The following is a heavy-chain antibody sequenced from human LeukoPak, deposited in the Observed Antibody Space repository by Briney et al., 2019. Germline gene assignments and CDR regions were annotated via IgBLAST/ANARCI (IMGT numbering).Heavy chain of an antibody. CDR1: GGSISSYS. CDR2: IYTSGST. CDR3: ARDVLRYDFWSGYYYYYGMDV. Sequence: SETLSLTCTVSGGSISSYSWNWIRQPAGKGLEWVGRIYTSGSTKYNSSLESRVTMSVDTSKNQFSLKLSSVTAADTAVYYCARDVLRYDFWSGYYYYYGMDVWGQGTTVTVSS. J-gene: IGHJ6*02. V-gene: IGHV4-4*07. D-gene: IGHD3-3*01.